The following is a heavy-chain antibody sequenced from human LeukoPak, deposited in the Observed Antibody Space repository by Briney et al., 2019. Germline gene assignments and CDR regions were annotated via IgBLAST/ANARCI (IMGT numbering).Heavy chain of an antibody. CDR1: GFTFSSYW. CDR2: IIQDGSEK. J-gene: IGHJ4*02. Sequence: GGSLRLSCAASGFTFSSYWMSWVRQAPGKGLEWVANIIQDGSEKYYVDSVKGRFTISRDNAKNSLFLQMNSLRAEDTAVYYCARVGYSGSPFDYWGQGTLVTVSS. V-gene: IGHV3-7*01. D-gene: IGHD1-26*01. CDR3: ARVGYSGSPFDY.